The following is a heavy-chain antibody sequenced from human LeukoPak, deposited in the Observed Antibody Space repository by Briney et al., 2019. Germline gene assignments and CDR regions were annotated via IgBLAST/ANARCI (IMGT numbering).Heavy chain of an antibody. V-gene: IGHV4-4*07. D-gene: IGHD3-9*01. CDR3: AGGNYDILTGYSLDN. J-gene: IGHJ4*02. CDR1: GGSFSSYY. CDR2: IYTSGST. Sequence: SETLSLTCTVSGGSFSSYYWSWIRQPAGKGLEWIGRIYTSGSTNYNPSLKSRVTMSVYTSKNQFSLKLSSVTAADTAVYYCAGGNYDILTGYSLDNWGQGTLVTVSS.